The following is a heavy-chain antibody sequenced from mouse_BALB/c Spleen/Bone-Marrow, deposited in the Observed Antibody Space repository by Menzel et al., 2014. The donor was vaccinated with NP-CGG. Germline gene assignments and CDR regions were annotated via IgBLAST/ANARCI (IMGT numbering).Heavy chain of an antibody. J-gene: IGHJ2*01. D-gene: IGHD4-1*01. V-gene: IGHV1-54*01. CDR3: ARRELGEFDY. CDR1: GYAFTNYL. CDR2: INPGSGGT. Sequence: QVQLQQPGAELVRPGTSVKVSCKASGYAFTNYLIEWVKQRPGQGLEWIGVINPGSGGTNYNEKFKGKATLTADKSSSXAYMQLSSLTSDDSAVYFCARRELGEFDYWGQGTTLTVSS.